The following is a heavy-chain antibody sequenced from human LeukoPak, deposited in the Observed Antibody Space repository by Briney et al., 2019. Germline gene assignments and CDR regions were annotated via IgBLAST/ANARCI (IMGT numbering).Heavy chain of an antibody. CDR2: INPSGGST. Sequence: ASVKVSCKASGYTFTSYYMHWVRQAPGQGLEWMGIINPSGGSTSYAQKFQGRVTMTRDTSMSTVYMELSSLRSEDTAVYYCARDSFYYGSGSYYNDNHFDYWGQGTLVTVSS. CDR3: ARDSFYYGSGSYYNDNHFDY. D-gene: IGHD3-10*01. V-gene: IGHV1-46*01. J-gene: IGHJ4*02. CDR1: GYTFTSYY.